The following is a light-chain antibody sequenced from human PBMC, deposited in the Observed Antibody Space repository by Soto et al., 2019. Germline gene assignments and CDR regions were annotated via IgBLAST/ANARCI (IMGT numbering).Light chain of an antibody. CDR1: TGTVTSGHY. V-gene: IGLV7-46*01. J-gene: IGLJ1*01. CDR3: LLSYSGARLYV. Sequence: QAVVTQEPSLTVSPGGTVTLTRGSSTGTVTSGHYPYWFQQKPGQAPRALIYDTSNKHSWTPARFSGSLLGGKAALTLSGAQPEGEAEYYCLLSYSGARLYVFGTGTKVTVL. CDR2: DTS.